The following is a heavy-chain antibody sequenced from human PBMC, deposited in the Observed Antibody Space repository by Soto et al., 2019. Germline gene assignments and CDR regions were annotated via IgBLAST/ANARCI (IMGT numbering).Heavy chain of an antibody. V-gene: IGHV1-18*01. CDR2: ISAYNGNT. D-gene: IGHD5-18*01. J-gene: IGHJ5*02. Sequence: ASLKVSCKTSGYTFTSYGISCVRHTNGQGLEWMGWISAYNGNTNYAQKLQGRVTMTTDTSTSTAYMELRSLRSDDTAVYYCARDRDYDGGDTAMVLNWFDPWGQGTLVTVSS. CDR1: GYTFTSYG. CDR3: ARDRDYDGGDTAMVLNWFDP.